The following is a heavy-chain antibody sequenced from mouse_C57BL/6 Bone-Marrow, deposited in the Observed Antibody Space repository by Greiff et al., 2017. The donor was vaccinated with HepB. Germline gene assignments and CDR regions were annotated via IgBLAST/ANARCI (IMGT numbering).Heavy chain of an antibody. D-gene: IGHD1-1*01. V-gene: IGHV5-6*02. CDR3: ARHYYGSSYAYAMDY. Sequence: DVKLVESGGDLVKPGGSLKLSCAASGFTLSSYGMSWVRQTPDKRLEWVATISSGGSYTYYPDSVKGRFTISRDNAKNTLYLQMSSLKSEDTAMYYCARHYYGSSYAYAMDYWGQGTSVTVSS. J-gene: IGHJ4*01. CDR2: ISSGGSYT. CDR1: GFTLSSYG.